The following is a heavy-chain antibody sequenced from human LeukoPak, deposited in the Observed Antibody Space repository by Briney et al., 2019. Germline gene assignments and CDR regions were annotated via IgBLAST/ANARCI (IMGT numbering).Heavy chain of an antibody. Sequence: SETLSLTCTVSGGSISSHYWSWIRQPPGKGLEWIGYIYHSGSANYNPSLKSRVTISVDTSKNQFSLKLSSVTAADTAVYYCARGGDTAMVWDYYYYYGMDVWGQGTTVTVSS. J-gene: IGHJ6*02. V-gene: IGHV4-59*11. CDR3: ARGGDTAMVWDYYYYYGMDV. CDR2: IYHSGSA. CDR1: GGSISSHY. D-gene: IGHD5-18*01.